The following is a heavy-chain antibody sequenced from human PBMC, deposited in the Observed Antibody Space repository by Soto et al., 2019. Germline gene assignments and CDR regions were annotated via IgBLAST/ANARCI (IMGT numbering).Heavy chain of an antibody. CDR2: INRADAGI. CDR1: GFTFSNFA. CDR3: AKNYYLDN. Sequence: EVQLLESGGALVQPGGSLRLSCGASGFTFSNFAMIWVRQAPGKGLEWVSRINRADAGIYYADSVKGRFTISRDDSKNSLSLQMNSLRAEDTAIYYCAKNYYLDNWGQGALVTVSS. V-gene: IGHV3-23*03. J-gene: IGHJ4*02.